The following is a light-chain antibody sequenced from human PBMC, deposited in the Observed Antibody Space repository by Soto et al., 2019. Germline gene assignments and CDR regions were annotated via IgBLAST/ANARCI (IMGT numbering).Light chain of an antibody. CDR1: SSNIGSNT. V-gene: IGLV1-44*01. Sequence: QSVLTQPPSASGTPGQRVTISCSGSSSNIGSNTVNWYQQLPGTAPKRLIYSNNQRHSGVPDRFSGSKFGTSASLAISGLLSEDEADYYCAAWDDSLNAWVFGGGTKLTVL. J-gene: IGLJ3*02. CDR3: AAWDDSLNAWV. CDR2: SNN.